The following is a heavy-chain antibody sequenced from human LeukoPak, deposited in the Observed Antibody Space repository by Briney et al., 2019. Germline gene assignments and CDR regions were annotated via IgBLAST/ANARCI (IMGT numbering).Heavy chain of an antibody. CDR2: TYYRSKWYN. CDR1: GDTLSSNSAA. V-gene: IGHV6-1*01. D-gene: IGHD2-2*01. CDR3: ARARYCSSTSCFYLYDAFDI. Sequence: SQTLSLTCALSGDTLSSNSAAWNWIRQSPSRGLEWLGRTYYRSKWYNDYAVSVKSRSTINTDTSKNQFSLQLNSVTPEDTAVYYCARARYCSSTSCFYLYDAFDIWGQGTMVTVSS. J-gene: IGHJ3*02.